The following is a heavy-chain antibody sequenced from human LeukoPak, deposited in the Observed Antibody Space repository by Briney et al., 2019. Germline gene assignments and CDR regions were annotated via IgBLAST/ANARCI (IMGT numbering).Heavy chain of an antibody. Sequence: GGSLRLSCAVSGFTFSSHWMHWVRQAPGKGLVWVSRINSYGSSTTYADSVKGRLTISRDNAKNTLYLQMNSLRAEDTAVYYCVRGGAEYSNGHNWFDPWGQGTLVTVSS. V-gene: IGHV3-74*01. CDR2: INSYGSST. CDR3: VRGGAEYSNGHNWFDP. CDR1: GFTFSSHW. J-gene: IGHJ5*02. D-gene: IGHD2/OR15-2a*01.